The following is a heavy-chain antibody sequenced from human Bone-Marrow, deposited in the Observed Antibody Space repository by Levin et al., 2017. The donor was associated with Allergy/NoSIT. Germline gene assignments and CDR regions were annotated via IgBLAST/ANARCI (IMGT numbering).Heavy chain of an antibody. J-gene: IGHJ4*02. V-gene: IGHV3-15*07. CDR2: IKSKAGGGTA. CDR3: ITDGYSYGVRIDY. CDR1: GFTFSNAW. D-gene: IGHD5-18*01. Sequence: PGGSLRLSCAASGFTFSNAWMNWVRQAPGKGLEWVGRIKSKAGGGTADHAAPVKGRFTISRDDSKNTLYLQMNSLKTEDTAVYYCITDGYSYGVRIDYWGQGTLVTVSS.